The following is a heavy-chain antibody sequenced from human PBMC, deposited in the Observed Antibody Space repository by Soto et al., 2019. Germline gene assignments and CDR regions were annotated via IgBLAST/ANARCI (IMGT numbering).Heavy chain of an antibody. CDR2: TYYRSKWYN. CDR3: ARDSKLERLSWYYYYGMDV. D-gene: IGHD1-1*01. J-gene: IGHJ6*02. CDR1: GDSVSSNSAA. V-gene: IGHV6-1*01. Sequence: PSPTLSLTCAISGDSVSSNSAAWNWIRQSPSRGLEWLGRTYYRSKWYNDYAVSVKSRITINPDTSKNQFSLQLNSVTPEDTAVYYCARDSKLERLSWYYYYGMDVWGQGTTVTVSS.